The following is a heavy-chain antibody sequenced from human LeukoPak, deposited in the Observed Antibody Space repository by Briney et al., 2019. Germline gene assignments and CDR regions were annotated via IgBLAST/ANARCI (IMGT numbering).Heavy chain of an antibody. CDR2: IIPIFGTA. CDR3: ARGPDIVVVPAARYYYYYYGMDV. D-gene: IGHD2-2*01. J-gene: IGHJ6*02. CDR1: GYTFTSYG. Sequence: SVKVSCKASGYTFTSYGISWVRQAPGQGLEWMGGIIPIFGTANYAQKFQGRVTITADESTSTAYMELSSLRSEDTAVYYCARGPDIVVVPAARYYYYYYGMDVWGQGTTVTVSS. V-gene: IGHV1-69*13.